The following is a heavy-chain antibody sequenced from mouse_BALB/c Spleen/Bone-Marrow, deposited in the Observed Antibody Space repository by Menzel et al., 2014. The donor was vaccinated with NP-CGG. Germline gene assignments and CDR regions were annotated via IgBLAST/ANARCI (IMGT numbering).Heavy chain of an antibody. CDR1: GYTFTSYW. J-gene: IGHJ4*01. V-gene: IGHV1-74*01. Sequence: VQLQQSGAELVKPGAPVKLSCKASGYTFTSYWMNWVKQRPGRGLEWIGRIDPSDSETHYNQKFKDKATLTVDKSSSTACIQLISLTSEDSAVYYCTRALGDGYYYAMDYWSQGTSVTVSS. D-gene: IGHD2-2*01. CDR2: IDPSDSET. CDR3: TRALGDGYYYAMDY.